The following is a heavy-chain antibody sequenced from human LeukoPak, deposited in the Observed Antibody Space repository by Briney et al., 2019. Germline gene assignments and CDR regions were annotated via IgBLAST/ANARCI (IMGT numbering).Heavy chain of an antibody. V-gene: IGHV1-69*01. CDR1: GGTFSSNA. Sequence: SVKVSCKASGGTFSSNAINWVRQAPGQGLEWMGGIIPMFGTANHAQKFQGRVTITAAESTSTAYMELSSLRSEDTAVYYCASHYYDSSGYYPFDYWGQGTLVTVSS. D-gene: IGHD3-22*01. CDR2: IIPMFGTA. CDR3: ASHYYDSSGYYPFDY. J-gene: IGHJ4*02.